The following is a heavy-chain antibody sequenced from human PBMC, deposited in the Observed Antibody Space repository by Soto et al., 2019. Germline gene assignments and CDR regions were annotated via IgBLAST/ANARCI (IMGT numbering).Heavy chain of an antibody. V-gene: IGHV1-46*03. CDR3: ARDRGYCSGGSCYMDDY. J-gene: IGHJ4*02. CDR2: INPSGGST. Sequence: ASVKVSCKASGYTFTSYYMHWVRQAPGQGLERMGIINPSGGSTSYAQKFQGRVTMTRDTSTSTVYMELSSLRSEDTAVYYCARDRGYCSGGSCYMDDYWGQGTLVTVSS. CDR1: GYTFTSYY. D-gene: IGHD2-15*01.